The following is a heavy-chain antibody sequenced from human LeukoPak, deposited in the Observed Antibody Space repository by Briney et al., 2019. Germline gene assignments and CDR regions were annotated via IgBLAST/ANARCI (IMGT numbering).Heavy chain of an antibody. V-gene: IGHV4-34*12. J-gene: IGHJ4*02. D-gene: IGHD1-1*01. CDR3: ARDLELERNRWNYFES. Sequence: SETLTLTCAVYGGSFSNYYWTWIRQPPGKRLEWIGEILHSGRTNYNPSLKSRVTISVDTSKKQFSLRLNSVTAADTAVYYCARDLELERNRWNYFESWGQGTLVTVSS. CDR1: GGSFSNYY. CDR2: ILHSGRT.